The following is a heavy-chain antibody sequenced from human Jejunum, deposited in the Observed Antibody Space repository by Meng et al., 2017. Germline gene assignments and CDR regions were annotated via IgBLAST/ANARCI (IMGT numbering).Heavy chain of an antibody. V-gene: IGHV4-4*02. Sequence: VHLQESVPGPVEPLGTPSLTGGVSCDHIRRPSCLDLLRRPPGKGLELIGGIYYSGLSNFLPSLKSRVSISLDESKNQFSLTLNSVTAADTAVYYCARGVGDIRFGFDYWGQGILVTVSS. CDR2: IYYSGLS. CDR3: ARGVGDIRFGFDY. J-gene: IGHJ4*02. D-gene: IGHD3-16*01. CDR1: CDHIRRPSC.